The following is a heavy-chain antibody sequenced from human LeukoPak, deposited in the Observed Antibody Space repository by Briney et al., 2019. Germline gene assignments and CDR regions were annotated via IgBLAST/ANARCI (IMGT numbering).Heavy chain of an antibody. CDR1: GFTFSNFA. J-gene: IGHJ5*02. D-gene: IGHD6-13*01. CDR2: ITGYGAT. CDR3: AKGAAAGKVDWFDP. V-gene: IGHV3-23*01. Sequence: GGSLRLSCAASGFTFSNFAMMWVRQAPGTGLQWASTITGYGATFYADSVGGRFTIFRETSMNTLFLQMNSLGAEDTAVYYCAKGAAAGKVDWFDPWGQGTLVNVSS.